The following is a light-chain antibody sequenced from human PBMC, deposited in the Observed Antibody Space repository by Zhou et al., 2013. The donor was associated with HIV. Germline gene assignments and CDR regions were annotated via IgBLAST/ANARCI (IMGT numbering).Light chain of an antibody. Sequence: DIQMTQSPSSLSASVGDRVTITCRASQSISNWLAWYQQKPGKAPKVLIYKASSLESGVPSRFSGGRSGADFTLTITNLQPEDFATYYCQQSHAFPWTFGQGTKVDI. J-gene: IGKJ1*01. CDR3: QQSHAFPWT. V-gene: IGKV1-5*03. CDR1: QSISNW. CDR2: KAS.